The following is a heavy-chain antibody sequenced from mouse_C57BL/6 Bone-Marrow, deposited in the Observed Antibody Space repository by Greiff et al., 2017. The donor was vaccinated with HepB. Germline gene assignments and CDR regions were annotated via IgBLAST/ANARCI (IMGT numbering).Heavy chain of an antibody. Sequence: QVQLQQSGAELVKPGASVKLSCKASGYTFTEYTIHWVKQRSGQGLEWLGWFYPGRGSIKYNEKFKDKATLTADKSSRTVYMELSRLTSEDSAVYFCARHGAGTLRPFAYWGQGTLVTVSA. CDR2: FYPGRGSI. V-gene: IGHV1-62-2*01. CDR1: GYTFTEYT. J-gene: IGHJ3*01. D-gene: IGHD3-2*02. CDR3: ARHGAGTLRPFAY.